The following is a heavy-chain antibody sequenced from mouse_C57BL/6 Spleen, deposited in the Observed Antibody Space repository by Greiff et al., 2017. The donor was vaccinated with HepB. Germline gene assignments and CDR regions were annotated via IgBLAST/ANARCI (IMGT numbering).Heavy chain of an antibody. V-gene: IGHV1-69*01. D-gene: IGHD3-2*02. CDR2: IDPSDSYT. CDR3: ARRGAQGWFAY. J-gene: IGHJ3*01. CDR1: GYTFTSYW. Sequence: QVQLQQPGAELVMPGASVKLSCKASGYTFTSYWMHWVKQRPGQGLEWIGEIDPSDSYTNYNQKFKGKSTLTVDKSSSTAYMQLSSLTSEDSAVYYCARRGAQGWFAYWGQGTLVTVSA.